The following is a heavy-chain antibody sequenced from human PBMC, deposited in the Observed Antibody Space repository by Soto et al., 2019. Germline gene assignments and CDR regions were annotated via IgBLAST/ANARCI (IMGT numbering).Heavy chain of an antibody. V-gene: IGHV1-3*01. CDR2: INAGNGNT. Sequence: ASVKVSCKAPEGTFSSYTIIWVRQAPGQRLEWMGWINAGNGNTKYSQKFQGRVTITRDTSASTAYMELSSLRSEDTAVYYCARSIVVVTALDYWGQGTLVTVSS. J-gene: IGHJ4*02. CDR3: ARSIVVVTALDY. CDR1: EGTFSSYT. D-gene: IGHD2-21*02.